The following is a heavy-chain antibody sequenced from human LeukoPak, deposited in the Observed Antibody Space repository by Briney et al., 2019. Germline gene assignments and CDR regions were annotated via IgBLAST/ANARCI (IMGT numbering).Heavy chain of an antibody. J-gene: IGHJ1*01. Sequence: GGSLRLSCAASGFTFNNYQMNWVRQAPGKGLECISYISSSGRTKYYADSLKGRFTISRDNAKNSLYLQMNSLRDEDTAVYYCARDSSTMTTVTPYSWGQGTLVTVSS. CDR3: ARDSSTMTTVTPYS. CDR1: GFTFNNYQ. D-gene: IGHD4-17*01. CDR2: ISSSGRTK. V-gene: IGHV3-48*03.